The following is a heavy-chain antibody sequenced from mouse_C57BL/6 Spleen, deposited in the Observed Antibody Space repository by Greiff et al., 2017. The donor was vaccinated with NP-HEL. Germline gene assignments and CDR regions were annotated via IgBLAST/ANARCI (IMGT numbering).Heavy chain of an antibody. V-gene: IGHV5-4*01. J-gene: IGHJ1*03. CDR1: GFTFSSYA. Sequence: DVKLQESGGGLVKPGGSLKLSCAASGFTFSSYAMSWVRQTPEKRLEWVATISDGGSYTYYPDNVKGRFTISRDNAKNNLYLQMSHLKSEDTAMYYCARDRITTVASGGFDVWGTGTTVTVSS. D-gene: IGHD1-1*01. CDR2: ISDGGSYT. CDR3: ARDRITTVASGGFDV.